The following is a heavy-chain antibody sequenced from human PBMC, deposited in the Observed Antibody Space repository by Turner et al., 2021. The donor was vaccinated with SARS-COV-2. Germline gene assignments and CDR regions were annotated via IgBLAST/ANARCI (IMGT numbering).Heavy chain of an antibody. CDR1: GFTFSSYR. D-gene: IGHD6-13*01. J-gene: IGHJ3*02. CDR2: ISSSSSYI. Sequence: EVQLVESGGGLVKPGGSLRLSCAASGFTFSSYRMNWVRQAPGKGLEWVSSISSSSSYIYYADSVKGRFTISRDNAKNTLYLQMNSLRAEDTAVYYCARDQIAATHAFDIWGQGTMVTVSS. V-gene: IGHV3-21*01. CDR3: ARDQIAATHAFDI.